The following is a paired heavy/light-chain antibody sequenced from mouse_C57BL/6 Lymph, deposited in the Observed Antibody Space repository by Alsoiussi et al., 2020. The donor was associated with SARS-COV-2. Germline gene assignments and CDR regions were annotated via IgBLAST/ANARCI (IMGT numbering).Light chain of an antibody. Sequence: QAVVTQESALTTSPGETVTLTCRSSTGAVTTSNYANWVQEKPDHLFTGLIGGTNNRAPGVPARFSGSLIGDKAALTITGAQTEDEAIYFCALWYSNHWVFGGGTKLTVL. CDR3: ALWYSNHWV. CDR1: TGAVTTSNY. V-gene: IGLV1*01. CDR2: GTN. J-gene: IGLJ1*01.
Heavy chain of an antibody. CDR1: GFSLINYA. CDR3: ARISYYDYAGVDY. Sequence: QVQLKESGPGLVAPSQSLSITCTVSGFSLINYAISWVRLPPGKGLEWLGVIWTGGGTNYNSALKSRLSISKDNSKSQVFLKMNSLQTDDTARYYCARISYYDYAGVDYWGQGTTLTVSS. CDR2: IWTGGGT. J-gene: IGHJ2*01. D-gene: IGHD2-4*01. V-gene: IGHV2-9-1*01.